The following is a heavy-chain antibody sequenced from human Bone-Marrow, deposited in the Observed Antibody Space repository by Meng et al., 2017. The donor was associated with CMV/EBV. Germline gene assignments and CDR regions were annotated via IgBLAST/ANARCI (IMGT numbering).Heavy chain of an antibody. J-gene: IGHJ4*01. D-gene: IGHD6-13*01. Sequence: GGSLRLSCAASGFTFSSYAMHWVRQAPGKGLEWVAVISYDGSNKYYADSVKGRFTISRDNSKNTLYLQMNSLRAEDTAVYYCARERSSSSWWAPGYWGHGTLVTVSS. CDR2: ISYDGSNK. CDR3: ARERSSSSWWAPGY. CDR1: GFTFSSYA. V-gene: IGHV3-30*04.